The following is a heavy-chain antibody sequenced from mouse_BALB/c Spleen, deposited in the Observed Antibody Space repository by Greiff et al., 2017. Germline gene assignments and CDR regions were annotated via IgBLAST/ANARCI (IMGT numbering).Heavy chain of an antibody. CDR3: ARGGYDWYFDV. Sequence: EVQLQQSGGGLVKPGGSLKLSCAASGFAFSSYDMSWVRQTPEKRLEWVAYISSGGGSTYYPDTVKGRFTISRDNAKNTLYLQMSSLKSEDTAMYYCARGGYDWYFDVWGAGTTVTVSS. CDR1: GFAFSSYD. V-gene: IGHV5-12-1*01. CDR2: ISSGGGST. D-gene: IGHD2-2*01. J-gene: IGHJ1*01.